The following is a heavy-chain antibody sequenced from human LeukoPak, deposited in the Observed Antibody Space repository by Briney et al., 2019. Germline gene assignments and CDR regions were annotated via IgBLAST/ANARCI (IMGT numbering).Heavy chain of an antibody. J-gene: IGHJ4*02. CDR1: GFTFSSYP. D-gene: IGHD5-12*01. V-gene: IGHV3-30*04. CDR3: ARERYSGYDYYADY. Sequence: PGRSLRLSCAASGFTFSSYPMHWVRQAPGKGLEWVAVISYDGSNKYYADSVKGRFTISRDNSKNTLYLQMNSLRAEDTAVYYCARERYSGYDYYADYWGQGTLVTVSS. CDR2: ISYDGSNK.